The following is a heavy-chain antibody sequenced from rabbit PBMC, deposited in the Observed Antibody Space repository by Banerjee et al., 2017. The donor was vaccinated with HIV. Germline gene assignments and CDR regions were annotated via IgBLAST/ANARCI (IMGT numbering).Heavy chain of an antibody. CDR3: ARDLAGVIGWNFDL. V-gene: IGHV1S40*01. Sequence: QSLEESGGDLVKPGASLTLTCTASGFSFGSSYDMCWVRQAPGKGLEWIACIYTGTNGNTYYASWAKGRFTISKTSSTTVTLQMTSLTAADTATYFCARDLAGVIGWNFDLWGPGTLVTVS. D-gene: IGHD4-1*01. CDR2: IYTGTNGNT. J-gene: IGHJ4*01. CDR1: GFSFGSSYD.